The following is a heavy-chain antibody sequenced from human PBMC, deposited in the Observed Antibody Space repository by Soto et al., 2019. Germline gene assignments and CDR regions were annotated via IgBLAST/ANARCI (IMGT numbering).Heavy chain of an antibody. Sequence: ASVKVSCKGSGYTFTSYGISWVRQAPGQGLEWMGWMNPNSGNTGYAQKFQGRVTMTRNTSISTAYMELSSMRSEDTAVYYCARGYYDSSGYYLDFDIWGQGTMVTVSS. V-gene: IGHV1-8*02. CDR1: GYTFTSYG. CDR3: ARGYYDSSGYYLDFDI. CDR2: MNPNSGNT. J-gene: IGHJ3*02. D-gene: IGHD3-22*01.